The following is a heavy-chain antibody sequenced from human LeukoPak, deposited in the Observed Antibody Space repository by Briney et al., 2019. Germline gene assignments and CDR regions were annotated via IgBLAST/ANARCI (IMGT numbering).Heavy chain of an antibody. Sequence: GGSLRLSCEGSGFSFSSYWMTWVRQLPGKGPEWVANIRQDESERYFADSVKGRFTISRDNAKKSVYLHMSSLRAEDTALYYCARNGITIFGVVTPYFDYWGQGTLVTVSS. CDR3: ARNGITIFGVVTPYFDY. J-gene: IGHJ4*02. CDR2: IRQDESER. V-gene: IGHV3-7*01. CDR1: GFSFSSYW. D-gene: IGHD3-3*01.